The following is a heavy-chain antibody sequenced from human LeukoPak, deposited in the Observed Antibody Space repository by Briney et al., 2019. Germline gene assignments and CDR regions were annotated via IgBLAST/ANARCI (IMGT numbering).Heavy chain of an antibody. Sequence: SQTLSLTCAISGDSVSSNSATWNWVRQSPSRGLEWLGRTYYRSKWYNDYAASVKSRITINPDTSKNQFSLQLNSVTPEDTAVYYCARGFPSNPAAFDIWGQGTMVTVSS. CDR1: GDSVSSNSAT. V-gene: IGHV6-1*01. CDR2: TYYRSKWYN. J-gene: IGHJ3*02. D-gene: IGHD4-11*01. CDR3: ARGFPSNPAAFDI.